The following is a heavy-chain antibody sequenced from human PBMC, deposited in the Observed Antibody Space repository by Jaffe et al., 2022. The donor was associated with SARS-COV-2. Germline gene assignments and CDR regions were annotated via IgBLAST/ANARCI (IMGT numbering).Heavy chain of an antibody. D-gene: IGHD3-3*01. CDR3: TTEEWNFWSGYYGYYFEY. V-gene: IGHV3-15*01. Sequence: EVQLMESGGGSVRPGGSLRLSCKASGFTFSDAWMSWVRQAPGKGLEWVGRIKNKADGGTPDYAASVRGRVTISRDDSTRTLFLQMSSLRTEDTAVYYCTTEEWNFWSGYYGYYFEYWGQGALVTVSS. CDR2: IKNKADGGTP. J-gene: IGHJ4*02. CDR1: GFTFSDAW.